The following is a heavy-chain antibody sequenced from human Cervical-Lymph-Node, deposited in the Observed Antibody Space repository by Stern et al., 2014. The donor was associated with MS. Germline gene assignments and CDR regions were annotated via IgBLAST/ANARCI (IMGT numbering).Heavy chain of an antibody. D-gene: IGHD4-11*01. CDR3: VRDWSSNAYKSEDY. Sequence: QVQLVESGGGVVQPGRSLRLSCIASGFTFSNYGMHWVRQAPGKRLGRVATIWHDGSKTYYSDSVRGRFIISRDNSKNTLSLQMNSLRVDDTAVYYCVRDWSSNAYKSEDYWGQGTLVTVSS. V-gene: IGHV3-33*01. CDR2: IWHDGSKT. J-gene: IGHJ4*02. CDR1: GFTFSNYG.